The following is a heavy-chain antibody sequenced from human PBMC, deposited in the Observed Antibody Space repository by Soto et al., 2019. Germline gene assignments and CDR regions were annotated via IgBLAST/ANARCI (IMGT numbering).Heavy chain of an antibody. CDR3: AKLYCTSSTCYFPGWLDP. CDR2: VYYSGSS. CDR1: GDSISGGASF. J-gene: IGHJ5*02. V-gene: IGHV4-31*03. D-gene: IGHD2-2*01. Sequence: SETLSLTCTVSGDSISGGASFWSWIRQPPGKGLEWIANVYYSGSSYYNPSLKSRLTISVDTTKNQFSLQLKSMTAADTAVYYCAKLYCTSSTCYFPGWLDPCGQGPLVTVYS.